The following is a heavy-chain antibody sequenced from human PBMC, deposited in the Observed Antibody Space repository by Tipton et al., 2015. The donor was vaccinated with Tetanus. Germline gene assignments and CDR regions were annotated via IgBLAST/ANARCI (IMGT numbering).Heavy chain of an antibody. CDR2: IHSGGST. D-gene: IGHD2-21*02. CDR3: ARRGDNWFFDL. J-gene: IGHJ2*01. V-gene: IGHV4-4*07. Sequence: GLVKPSETLSLTCNVSGGSISDYYWSWIRQPAGKRMQWIGRIHSGGSTTYNPSLKNRVTMSVDMSKNHVSLTLTSVTAADTATYHCARRGDNWFFDLWGRGTLVTVSS. CDR1: GGSISDYY.